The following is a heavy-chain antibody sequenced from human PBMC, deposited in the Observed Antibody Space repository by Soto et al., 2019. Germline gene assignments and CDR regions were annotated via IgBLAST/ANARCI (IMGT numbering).Heavy chain of an antibody. V-gene: IGHV3-66*01. Sequence: EVQLVESGGGLVQPGGSLRLSCAASGFTVSSNYMSWVRQAPGKGLEWVSVIYSGGSTYYADSVKGRFTISRDNSKNTLYLQMNSLSAEDTAVYYCARDRYYYGSGSRTLDPWGQGTLVTVSS. CDR2: IYSGGST. D-gene: IGHD3-10*01. CDR3: ARDRYYYGSGSRTLDP. CDR1: GFTVSSNY. J-gene: IGHJ5*02.